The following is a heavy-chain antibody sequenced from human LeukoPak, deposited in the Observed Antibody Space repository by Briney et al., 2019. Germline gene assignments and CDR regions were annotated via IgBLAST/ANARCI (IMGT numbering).Heavy chain of an antibody. CDR1: GGSFSGYY. D-gene: IGHD6-19*01. J-gene: IGHJ4*02. Sequence: PSETLSLTCAVYGGSFSGYYWSWIRQPPGKGLEWIGEINHSGSTNYNPSLKSRVTISVDTSKNQLSLKLSSVTAADTAVYYCARELGGWYNYWGQGTLVTVSS. CDR3: ARELGGWYNY. V-gene: IGHV4-34*01. CDR2: INHSGST.